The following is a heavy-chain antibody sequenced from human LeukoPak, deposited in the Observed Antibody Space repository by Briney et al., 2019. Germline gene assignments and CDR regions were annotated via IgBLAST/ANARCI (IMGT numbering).Heavy chain of an antibody. CDR3: AKDQGTTGSYDY. J-gene: IGHJ4*02. D-gene: IGHD3-9*01. CDR1: GFTFSTYG. Sequence: GGSLRLSCAASGFTFSTYGMDWVRPAPGQGLEWVAFIKRDGSYEYYADSVKGRFTISRDNSKNTVYLEMNSLRAEDTAVYYCAKDQGTTGSYDYWGQGTLVTVSS. V-gene: IGHV3-30*02. CDR2: IKRDGSYE.